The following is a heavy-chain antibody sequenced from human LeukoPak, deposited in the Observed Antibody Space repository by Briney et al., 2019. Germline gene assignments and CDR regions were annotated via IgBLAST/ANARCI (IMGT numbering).Heavy chain of an antibody. CDR1: GGSFSGYY. V-gene: IGHV4-34*01. D-gene: IGHD6-6*01. CDR2: INHSGST. J-gene: IGHJ6*02. CDR3: ARHKGRWGGSSVLTWVDV. Sequence: PSETLSLTCAVYGGSFSGYYWSWIRQPPGKGLEWIGEINHSGSTNYNPSLKSRVTISVDTSKNQFSLKLSSVAAADTAVYYCARHKGRWGGSSVLTWVDVWGQGTTVTVSS.